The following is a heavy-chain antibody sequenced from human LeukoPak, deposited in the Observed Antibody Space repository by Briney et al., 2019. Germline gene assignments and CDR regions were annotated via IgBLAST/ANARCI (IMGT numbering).Heavy chain of an antibody. CDR3: ARGQARLAWFDP. CDR2: IYHSGST. J-gene: IGHJ5*02. V-gene: IGHV4-38-2*02. D-gene: IGHD6-19*01. CDR1: GYSISSGYY. Sequence: PSETLSLTCTVSGYSISSGYYWGWIRQPPGKGLQWIGTIYHSGSTFYNPSLKSRVTISVDTSKNQFSLRLTSVIAADTAVYYCARGQARLAWFDPWGQGTLVTVSS.